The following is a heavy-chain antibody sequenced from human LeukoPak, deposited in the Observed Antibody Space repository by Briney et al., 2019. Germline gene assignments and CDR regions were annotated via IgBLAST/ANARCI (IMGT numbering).Heavy chain of an antibody. V-gene: IGHV4-59*01. Sequence: SETLSLTCTVSGGSISSYYWSWIRQPPGKGLEWIGYIYYSGSTNYNPSLKSRVTISVGTSKNQFSLKLSSVTAADTAVYYCAREVTMVRGVLHNWFDPWGQGTLVTVSS. CDR1: GGSISSYY. D-gene: IGHD3-10*01. CDR3: AREVTMVRGVLHNWFDP. CDR2: IYYSGST. J-gene: IGHJ5*02.